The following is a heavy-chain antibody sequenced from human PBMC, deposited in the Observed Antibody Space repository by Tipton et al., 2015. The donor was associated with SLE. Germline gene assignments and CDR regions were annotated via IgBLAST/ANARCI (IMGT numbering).Heavy chain of an antibody. CDR3: AVRRGDSYYYYGMDV. CDR1: GGSIDYHY. J-gene: IGHJ6*02. V-gene: IGHV4-59*11. Sequence: TLSLTCTVSGGSIDYHYWSWIRQTPGKGLEYIGFIHYSGKTDSHPSLKSRVTMSVDTSKNQFSLRLSSVTTADTAVYYCAVRRGDSYYYYGMDVWGQGTTVTVSS. CDR2: IHYSGKT. D-gene: IGHD3-10*01.